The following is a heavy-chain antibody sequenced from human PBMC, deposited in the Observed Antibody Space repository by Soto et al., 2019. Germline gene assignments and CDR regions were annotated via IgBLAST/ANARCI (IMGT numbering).Heavy chain of an antibody. CDR1: GGSFNGYF. Sequence: SETLSLTCAVYGGSFNGYFWSWVRQSPGKGLEWIGEINHSGRTDYNPSLTSRVTISLDTSKKQFALRLRSVTAADTAVYFCARGGGIATTTPYYYFYGMDVWGQGTTVTVSS. CDR3: ARGGGIATTTPYYYFYGMDV. D-gene: IGHD5-12*01. CDR2: INHSGRT. J-gene: IGHJ6*02. V-gene: IGHV4-34*01.